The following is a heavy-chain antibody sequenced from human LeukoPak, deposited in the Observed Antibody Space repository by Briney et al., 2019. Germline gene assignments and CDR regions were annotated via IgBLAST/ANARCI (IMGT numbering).Heavy chain of an antibody. CDR3: AKPKRPIYGDYDLTPWYYYYGMDV. CDR2: ISGSGGST. CDR1: GFTFSSYA. Sequence: PGGSLRLSCAASGFTFSSYAMSWVRQAPGKGLEWVSAISGSGGSTYYADSVKGRFTISRDNSKNTLYLQMNSLRAEDTAVYYCAKPKRPIYGDYDLTPWYYYYGMDVWGQGTTVTVSS. J-gene: IGHJ6*02. D-gene: IGHD4-17*01. V-gene: IGHV3-23*01.